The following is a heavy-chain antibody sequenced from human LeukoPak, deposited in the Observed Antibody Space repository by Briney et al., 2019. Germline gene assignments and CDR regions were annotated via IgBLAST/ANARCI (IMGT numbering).Heavy chain of an antibody. CDR3: ASRPTYCGGDCFSF. CDR1: GGSISSYY. D-gene: IGHD2-21*02. J-gene: IGHJ4*02. Sequence: TSETLSLTCTVSGGSISSYYWNWIRQSPTKGLEWIGYISYSGSTYYNPSLKSRVTISVDTSKNQFSLKLSSVTAADTAVYYCASRPTYCGGDCFSFWGQGTLVTVSS. V-gene: IGHV4-59*06. CDR2: ISYSGST.